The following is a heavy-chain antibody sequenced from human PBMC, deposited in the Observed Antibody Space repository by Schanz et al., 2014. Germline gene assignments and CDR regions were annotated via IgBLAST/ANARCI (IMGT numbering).Heavy chain of an antibody. V-gene: IGHV3-48*03. CDR2: ITSGSAK. Sequence: EVQVVESGGGLVQPGGSLRLSCEASGFTLTSYALTWVRQAPGKGLEWVSYITSGSAKFYADSVKGRFTISRDNAKNSLYLQMNSLRAEDTAVYYCAREKRRTEVVLDHWGQGTLVTVS. J-gene: IGHJ4*02. CDR1: GFTLTSYA. CDR3: AREKRRTEVVLDH.